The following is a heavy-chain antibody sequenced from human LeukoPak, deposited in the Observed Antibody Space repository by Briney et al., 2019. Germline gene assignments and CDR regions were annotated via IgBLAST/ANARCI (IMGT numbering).Heavy chain of an antibody. CDR3: AKDRTVGASYWYFDL. CDR2: IKQDETEK. J-gene: IGHJ2*01. CDR1: GFTFSSYA. D-gene: IGHD1-26*01. V-gene: IGHV3-7*03. Sequence: GGSLRLSCAASGFTFSSYAMSWVRQAPGKGLEWVANIKQDETEKFYLGSVKGRFTISRDSSRNTLFLHMNTLRAEDMAIYYCAKDRTVGASYWYFDLWGRGTLVTVSS.